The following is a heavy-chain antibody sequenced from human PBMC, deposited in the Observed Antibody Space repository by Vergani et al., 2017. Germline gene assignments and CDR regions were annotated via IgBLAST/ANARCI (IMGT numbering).Heavy chain of an antibody. J-gene: IGHJ5*02. CDR1: GLPVSGFAFNTYA. CDR2: ISGSGGST. CDR3: AKHGYCSGDSCTGWFDP. Sequence: RLVQSGGGLAHPGGSLRLSCAASGLPVSGFAFNTYAMIWVRQAPGKGLEWVSAISGSGGSTYYADSVKGRFTISRDNSKNTLYLQMNSLRAEDTAVYYCAKHGYCSGDSCTGWFDPWGQGTLVTVSS. D-gene: IGHD2-15*01. V-gene: IGHV3-23*04.